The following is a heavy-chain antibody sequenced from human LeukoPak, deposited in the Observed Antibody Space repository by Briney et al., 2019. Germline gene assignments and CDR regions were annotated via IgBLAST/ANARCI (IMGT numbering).Heavy chain of an antibody. D-gene: IGHD3-22*01. V-gene: IGHV4-34*01. Sequence: SSETLSLTCAVYGGSFSGYYWSWIRQPPGKGLEWIGEINHSGSTNYNPSLKSRVTISVDTSKNQFSLKLSSVTAADTAVYYCARGYYDSSGPKSYYLDYWGQGTLVTVSS. CDR3: ARGYYDSSGPKSYYLDY. CDR1: GGSFSGYY. J-gene: IGHJ4*02. CDR2: INHSGST.